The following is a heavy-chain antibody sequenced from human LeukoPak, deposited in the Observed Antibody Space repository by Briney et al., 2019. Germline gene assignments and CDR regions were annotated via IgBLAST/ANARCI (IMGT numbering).Heavy chain of an antibody. J-gene: IGHJ4*02. CDR1: GGSFSGYY. V-gene: IGHV4-34*09. Sequence: SETLSLTCAVYGGSFSGYYWSWIRQPPGKGLEWIGEINHSGSTNYNPSLKSRVTISVDTSKNQFSLNLSSVTAADAAVYYCARRTGSYTQFDYWGQGTLVTVSS. CDR2: INHSGST. CDR3: ARRTGSYTQFDY. D-gene: IGHD1-26*01.